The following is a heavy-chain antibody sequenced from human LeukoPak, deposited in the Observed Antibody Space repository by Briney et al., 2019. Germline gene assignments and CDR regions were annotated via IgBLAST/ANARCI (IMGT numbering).Heavy chain of an antibody. Sequence: GGSLRLSCAASGFTFSSYWMSWVRQAPGKGLEWVANIKQDGSEKYYLDSVKGRFTISRDNAKNSLYLQMNSLRAEDTAVYYCARSNAPYDILTGYYWGQGTLVTVSS. CDR2: IKQDGSEK. J-gene: IGHJ4*02. CDR3: ARSNAPYDILTGYY. V-gene: IGHV3-7*01. D-gene: IGHD3-9*01. CDR1: GFTFSSYW.